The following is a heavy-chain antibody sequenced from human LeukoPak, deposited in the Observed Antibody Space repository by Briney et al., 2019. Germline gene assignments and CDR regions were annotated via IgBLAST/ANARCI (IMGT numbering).Heavy chain of an antibody. J-gene: IGHJ5*02. D-gene: IGHD3-22*01. CDR1: GGTFSIYA. CDR2: IILTFGTP. CDR3: SRDSSGYSYWFDP. Sequence: SVKVSCMASGGTFSIYAISCVRQAPGRGLEWMGEIILTFGTPNFAHKFQGSFTFTAEDSTSTSYMKLTTLRSEDRAYIFWSRDSSGYSYWFDPWGQETLVTVSS. V-gene: IGHV1-69*13.